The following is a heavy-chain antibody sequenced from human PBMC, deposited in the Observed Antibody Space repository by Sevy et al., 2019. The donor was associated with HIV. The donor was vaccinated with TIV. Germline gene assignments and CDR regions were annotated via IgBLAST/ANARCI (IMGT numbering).Heavy chain of an antibody. J-gene: IGHJ4*02. V-gene: IGHV4-39*01. CDR1: GGSISSSSYY. CDR3: ARHPHPRRFRIAVAGTGKYYFDY. D-gene: IGHD6-19*01. CDR2: IYYSGST. Sequence: SETLSLTCTVSGGSISSSSYYWGWIRQPPGKGLEWIGSIYYSGSTYYNPSLRSRVTISVHTSKNQFSLKLSSVTAADTAVYYCARHPHPRRFRIAVAGTGKYYFDYWGQGTLVTVSS.